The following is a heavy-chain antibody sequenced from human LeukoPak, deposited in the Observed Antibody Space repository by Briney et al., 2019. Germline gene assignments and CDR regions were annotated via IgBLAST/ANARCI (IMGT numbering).Heavy chain of an antibody. V-gene: IGHV1-2*02. D-gene: IGHD3-10*01. CDR1: GYTFTGQY. J-gene: IGHJ4*02. Sequence: ASVKVSCKASGYTFTGQYLHWVRQAPGQGLEGMGWNTPNSGGTNYAQTFQGRVTMTRDTSINTVYMQLSSLRSDDTAVYYCATGSGTYSPDYWGQGTLVTVSS. CDR2: NTPNSGGT. CDR3: ATGSGTYSPDY.